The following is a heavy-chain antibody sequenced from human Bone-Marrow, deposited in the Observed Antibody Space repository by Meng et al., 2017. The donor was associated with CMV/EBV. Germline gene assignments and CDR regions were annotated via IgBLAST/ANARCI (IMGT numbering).Heavy chain of an antibody. CDR1: GFTFSSYA. J-gene: IGHJ6*02. Sequence: GESLKISCAASGFTFSSYAMHWVRQAPGKGLEWVAVISYDGSNKYYGDSVKGRFTISRDNSKDTLYLQMNSLRAEDTAVYYCARASLKGGYGMGYYYYDMDVWGQGTTVTVSS. CDR3: ARASLKGGYGMGYYYYDMDV. CDR2: ISYDGSNK. V-gene: IGHV3-30-3*01. D-gene: IGHD5-12*01.